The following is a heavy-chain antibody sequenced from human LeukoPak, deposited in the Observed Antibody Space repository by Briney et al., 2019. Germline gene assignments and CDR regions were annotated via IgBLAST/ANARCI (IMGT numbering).Heavy chain of an antibody. D-gene: IGHD5-12*01. CDR1: GFTVSSSY. CDR3: ATFWATGGDY. Sequence: GGSLRLSCSASGFTVSSSYMSWVRQAPGKGLEWVSIIYSGGSTYYADSAKGRFTISRDNFKNTLYLQMNSPRAEDRAVYYCATFWATGGDYWGQGTLVTVSS. J-gene: IGHJ4*02. V-gene: IGHV3-53*01. CDR2: IYSGGST.